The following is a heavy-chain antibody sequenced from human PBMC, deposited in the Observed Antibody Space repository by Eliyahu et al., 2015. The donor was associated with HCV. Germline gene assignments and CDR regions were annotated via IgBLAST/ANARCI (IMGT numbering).Heavy chain of an antibody. D-gene: IGHD3-3*01. J-gene: IGHJ6*02. CDR2: IWYDGSNK. Sequence: QVQLVESGGGVXQPGRSLRLSCAASGFTFXSYAXHWVRQAPGKGLEWVXVIWYDGSNKYYADSVKGRFTISRDNSKNTLYLQMNSLRAEDTAVYYCVRDGRSGYYPNYGMDVWGQGTTVTVSS. V-gene: IGHV3-33*01. CDR3: VRDGRSGYYPNYGMDV. CDR1: GFTFXSYA.